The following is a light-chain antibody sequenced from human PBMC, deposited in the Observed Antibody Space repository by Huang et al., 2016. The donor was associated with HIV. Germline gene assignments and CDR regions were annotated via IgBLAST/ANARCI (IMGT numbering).Light chain of an antibody. J-gene: IGKJ3*01. Sequence: DIQMTQSPSSLSAFVGDNVTITCQASQNIDIHLNWYQQKPGKGPKLLIYTTSTLYSGVPSRFSGSGSGTHFTLTINSLQPEDSATYSCQQSYSSPRVTFGPGTKINI. CDR2: TTS. V-gene: IGKV1-39*01. CDR1: QNIDIH. CDR3: QQSYSSPRVT.